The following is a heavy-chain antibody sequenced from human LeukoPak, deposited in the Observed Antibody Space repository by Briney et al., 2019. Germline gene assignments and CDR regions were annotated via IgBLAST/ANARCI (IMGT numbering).Heavy chain of an antibody. Sequence: ASVTVSCKASGGTFSSYAISWVRQAPGQGLEWMGGIIPIFGTANYAQKFQGRVTITTDESTSTAYMELSSLRSEDTAVYYCARGRGYCTNGVCYWSDAFDIWGQGTMVTVPS. D-gene: IGHD2-8*01. J-gene: IGHJ3*02. V-gene: IGHV1-69*05. CDR2: IIPIFGTA. CDR1: GGTFSSYA. CDR3: ARGRGYCTNGVCYWSDAFDI.